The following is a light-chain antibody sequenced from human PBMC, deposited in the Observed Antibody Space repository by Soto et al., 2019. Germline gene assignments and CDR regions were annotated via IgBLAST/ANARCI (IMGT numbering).Light chain of an antibody. J-gene: IGKJ1*01. Sequence: DIPMTQSPSTLSASVGDRVTITCRASQSINDLLAWYQQKPGRAPNLLIYEASKLESGVPSRFTGSGSGTEFTLTIYSLQPDDFASYYCQQYRSYSWTFGQGTKVEIK. V-gene: IGKV1-5*03. CDR3: QQYRSYSWT. CDR2: EAS. CDR1: QSINDL.